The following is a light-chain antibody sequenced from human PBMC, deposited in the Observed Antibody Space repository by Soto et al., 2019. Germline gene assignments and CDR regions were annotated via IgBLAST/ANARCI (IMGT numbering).Light chain of an antibody. V-gene: IGKV3-20*01. J-gene: IGKJ2*01. Sequence: EIVLTQSPGTLSLSPGEGATLSCRASQSVTNNFLAWYQQKPGQAPRLLIYAASTRAAGVPDRFSGSGSGTEFTLTITRLEPEDFAGYYCQQYGRSPLLYTFGQGTKLGVK. CDR2: AAS. CDR3: QQYGRSPLLYT. CDR1: QSVTNNF.